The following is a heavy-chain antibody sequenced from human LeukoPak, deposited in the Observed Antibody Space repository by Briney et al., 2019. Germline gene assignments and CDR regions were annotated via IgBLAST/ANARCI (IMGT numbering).Heavy chain of an antibody. CDR3: ARDSQREPHYYYYMDV. D-gene: IGHD1-26*01. V-gene: IGHV1-2*07. Sequence: GASVKVSCKASGYTFTGNYIHWVRQAPGQGLEWVGWINPNSGGTNNAHKFEGRATMTRDTSISTVYMELSSLKSDDTAVYYCARDSQREPHYYYYMDVWGIGTTVTVSS. CDR2: INPNSGGT. CDR1: GYTFTGNY. J-gene: IGHJ6*03.